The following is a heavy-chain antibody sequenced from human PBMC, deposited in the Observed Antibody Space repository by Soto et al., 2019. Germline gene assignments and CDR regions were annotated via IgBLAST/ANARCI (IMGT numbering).Heavy chain of an antibody. D-gene: IGHD2-2*01. CDR3: AAASSTSGGYYGMDV. J-gene: IGHJ6*02. CDR1: GFTFISSA. Sequence: QMQLVQSGPEVKKPGTSVKVSCKTSGFTFISSAMQWVRQARGRRLEWIGWIVVGSGHTNYAQKFQERVTITRDMSTTTAYMELSSLRSEDTAVYYCAAASSTSGGYYGMDVWGQGTTVTVSS. CDR2: IVVGSGHT. V-gene: IGHV1-58*02.